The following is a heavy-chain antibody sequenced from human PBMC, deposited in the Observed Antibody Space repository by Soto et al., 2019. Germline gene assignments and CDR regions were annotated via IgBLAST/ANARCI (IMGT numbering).Heavy chain of an antibody. CDR2: IYYSGST. D-gene: IGHD3-3*01. V-gene: IGHV4-39*01. J-gene: IGHJ6*02. CDR3: ARQAVLRFLEWLSGGDYYYYGMDV. Sequence: SETLSLTCTVSGGSISSSSYYWGWIRQPPGKGLEWIGSIYYSGSTYYNPSLKSRVTISVDTSKNQFSLKLSSVTAADTAVYYCARQAVLRFLEWLSGGDYYYYGMDVWGQGTTVTVSS. CDR1: GGSISSSSYY.